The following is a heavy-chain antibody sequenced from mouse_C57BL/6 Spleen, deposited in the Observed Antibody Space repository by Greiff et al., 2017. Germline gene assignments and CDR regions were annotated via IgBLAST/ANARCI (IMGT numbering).Heavy chain of an antibody. CDR1: GYTFTSYW. CDR3: ARVTTVVATRWYFDV. V-gene: IGHV1-59*01. CDR2: IDPSDSYT. Sequence: QVQLQQPGAELVRPGTSVKLSCKASGYTFTSYWMHWVKQRPGQGLEWIGVIDPSDSYTNYNQKFKGKATLTVDTSSSTAYMQRSSRTSEDSAVYYCARVTTVVATRWYFDVWGTGTTVTVSS. J-gene: IGHJ1*03. D-gene: IGHD1-1*01.